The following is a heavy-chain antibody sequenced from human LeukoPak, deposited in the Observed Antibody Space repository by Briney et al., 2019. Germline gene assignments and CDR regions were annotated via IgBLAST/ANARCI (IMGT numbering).Heavy chain of an antibody. Sequence: ASVKVSCKASGYTFTSYGISWVRQAPGQGLEWMGWISAYNGNTNYAQKLQGRVTMTTDTSTSTAYMELRSLRSDDTAVYYCARVGPFTMIVHDAFDIWGQGTMVTVSS. J-gene: IGHJ3*02. CDR2: ISAYNGNT. V-gene: IGHV1-18*01. CDR1: GYTFTSYG. CDR3: ARVGPFTMIVHDAFDI. D-gene: IGHD3-22*01.